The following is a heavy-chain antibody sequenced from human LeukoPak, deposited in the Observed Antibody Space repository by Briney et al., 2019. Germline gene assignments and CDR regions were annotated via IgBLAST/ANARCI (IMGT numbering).Heavy chain of an antibody. D-gene: IGHD3-22*01. CDR3: ARGASNYYDSSGYHDAFDI. Sequence: ASVKVSCKASGYTFTSYYMHWVRQAPGQGLEWMGIINPSGGSTSYAQKFQGRVTMTRDTSTSTVYMELSSLRSEDTAVYCCARGASNYYDSSGYHDAFDIWGQGTMVTVSS. CDR1: GYTFTSYY. V-gene: IGHV1-46*01. J-gene: IGHJ3*02. CDR2: INPSGGST.